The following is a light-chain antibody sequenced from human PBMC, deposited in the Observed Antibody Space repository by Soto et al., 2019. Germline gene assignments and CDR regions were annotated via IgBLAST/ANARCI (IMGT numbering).Light chain of an antibody. CDR2: RNN. CDR1: SSNIGSNY. J-gene: IGLJ2*01. V-gene: IGLV1-47*01. Sequence: QPVLTQPPSASGTPGQRVTISCSGSSSNIGSNYVYWYQQLPGTAPKLLIYRNNQWPSGVPDRFSGSKSGTSASLAISGLRSEDEADYYCAAWDDSLSGALFGGGTKLTVL. CDR3: AAWDDSLSGAL.